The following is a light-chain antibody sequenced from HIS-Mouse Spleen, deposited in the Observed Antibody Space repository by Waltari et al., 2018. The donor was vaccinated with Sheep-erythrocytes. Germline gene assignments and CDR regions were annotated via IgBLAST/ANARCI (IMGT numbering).Light chain of an antibody. V-gene: IGLV3-1*01. CDR2: HDS. J-gene: IGLJ2*01. CDR3: QAWDSSTEV. Sequence: SYELTQPPSVSVSPGQTASIPCSGDKLGDKFACWYPQKPGQSPVLVIYHDSKRPSGFPVRFSGSNSGNTATLTISGTQAMDEADYYCQAWDSSTEVFGGGTKLTVL. CDR1: KLGDKF.